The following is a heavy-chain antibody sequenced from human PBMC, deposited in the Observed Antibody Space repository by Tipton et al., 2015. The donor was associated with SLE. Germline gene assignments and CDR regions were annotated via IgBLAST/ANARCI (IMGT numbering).Heavy chain of an antibody. CDR3: ACFPQWAAAARDAVDI. J-gene: IGHJ3*02. CDR2: INHSGST. CDR1: GFTFSDYY. D-gene: IGHD6-13*01. V-gene: IGHV4-34*08. Sequence: QVQLVQSGGGLVKPGGSLRLSCAASGFTFSDYYMSWIRQAPGKGLEWIGEINHSGSTNYNPSLKSRVTISVDTSKNQFSLKLSSVTAADTAVYYCACFPQWAAAARDAVDIWGQGTMVTVSS.